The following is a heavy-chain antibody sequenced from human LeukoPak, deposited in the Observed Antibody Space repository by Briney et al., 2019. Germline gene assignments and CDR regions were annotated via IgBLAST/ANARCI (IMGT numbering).Heavy chain of an antibody. Sequence: SETLSLTCTVSGGSIISYYWSWIRQPPGKGLEWVGYIYYSGTTYYSPSLESRVSISVDTSKNQFSLHLNSVTAADTAVYYCARFSFSSSDFDYWGQGTLVTVSS. CDR1: GGSIISYY. CDR3: ARFSFSSSDFDY. D-gene: IGHD6-13*01. CDR2: IYYSGTT. J-gene: IGHJ4*02. V-gene: IGHV4-59*01.